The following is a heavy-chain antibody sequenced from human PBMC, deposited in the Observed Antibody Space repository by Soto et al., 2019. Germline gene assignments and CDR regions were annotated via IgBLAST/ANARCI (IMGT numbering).Heavy chain of an antibody. J-gene: IGHJ4*02. D-gene: IGHD3-22*01. Sequence: PSETLSLTCTVSGGSVSSGSYYWSWIRQPPGKGLEWIGYIYRSGTTNYNPSLKSRVTISVDTSKSQFSLKLTSVTAADTAVYYCARGEILYDGSGYQSFYVDYWGQGTLVTVSS. CDR3: ARGEILYDGSGYQSFYVDY. CDR2: IYRSGTT. V-gene: IGHV4-61*01. CDR1: GGSVSSGSYY.